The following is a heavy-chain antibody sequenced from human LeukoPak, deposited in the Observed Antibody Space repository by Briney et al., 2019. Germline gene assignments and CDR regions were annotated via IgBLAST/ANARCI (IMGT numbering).Heavy chain of an antibody. CDR2: ISHSGGST. CDR1: GFTFSSYW. Sequence: PGGSLRLSCAASGFTFSSYWMSWVRQAPGKGLEWVSVISHSGGSTYDADSVKGRFTISRDDSKNTLFLQMNSLRAEDTAVYYCAKLGGAVAAVDYWGQGTLVTVSS. J-gene: IGHJ4*02. CDR3: AKLGGAVAAVDY. D-gene: IGHD6-19*01. V-gene: IGHV3-23*01.